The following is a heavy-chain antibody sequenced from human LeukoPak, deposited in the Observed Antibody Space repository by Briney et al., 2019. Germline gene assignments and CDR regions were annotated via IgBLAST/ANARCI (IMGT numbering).Heavy chain of an antibody. V-gene: IGHV1-18*01. CDR1: DYTFTSYG. J-gene: IGHJ4*02. D-gene: IGHD2-15*01. Sequence: GSVKVSCKASDYTFTSYGISWVRQAPGQGLEWMGWVSTYNGNTNYAQKLQGRVTMTTDTSTSTAYMELRSLRSDDTAVYYCARGPYCSGGTCYSQYYDYWGQGTLVIVSS. CDR3: ARGPYCSGGTCYSQYYDY. CDR2: VSTYNGNT.